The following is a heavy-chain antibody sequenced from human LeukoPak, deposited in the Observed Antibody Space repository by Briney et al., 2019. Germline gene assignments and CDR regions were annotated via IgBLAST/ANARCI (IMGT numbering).Heavy chain of an antibody. Sequence: GASVKVSCKASGYTFTGYYMHWVRQAPGQGLEWMGWINPNSGGTNYAQKFQGRVTMTRDTSISTAYMELSSLRSEDTAVYYCARVSGYSSSWYLTRNYYYYMDVWGKGTTVTISS. CDR1: GYTFTGYY. V-gene: IGHV1-2*02. D-gene: IGHD6-13*01. J-gene: IGHJ6*03. CDR3: ARVSGYSSSWYLTRNYYYYMDV. CDR2: INPNSGGT.